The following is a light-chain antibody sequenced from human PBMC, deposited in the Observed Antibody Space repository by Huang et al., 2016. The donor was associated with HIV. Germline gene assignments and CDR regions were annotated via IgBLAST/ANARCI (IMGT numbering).Light chain of an antibody. Sequence: DIQMTQSPSSLSASVGDRVTLTCRATQSISSYLNWYQQTPGKAPKLLSDAASTLQSRVPSKFSGSGSGTEFTLTISRLQPDDFATYYCQQSYSTPYTFGQGTKVEIK. CDR2: AAS. V-gene: IGKV1-39*01. CDR3: QQSYSTPYT. CDR1: QSISSY. J-gene: IGKJ2*01.